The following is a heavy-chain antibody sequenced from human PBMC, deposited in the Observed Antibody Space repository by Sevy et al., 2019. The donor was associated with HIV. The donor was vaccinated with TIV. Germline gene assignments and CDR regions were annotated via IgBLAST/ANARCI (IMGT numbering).Heavy chain of an antibody. CDR2: ISGSGGST. D-gene: IGHD2-15*01. J-gene: IGHJ5*02. CDR3: AKDLVVADNNWFDP. Sequence: LSLTCAASGFTFSSYAMSWVRQAPGKGLEWVSAISGSGGSTYYADSVKGRFTISRDNSKNTLYLQMNSLRAEDTAVYYCAKDLVVADNNWFDPWGQGTLVTVSS. V-gene: IGHV3-23*01. CDR1: GFTFSSYA.